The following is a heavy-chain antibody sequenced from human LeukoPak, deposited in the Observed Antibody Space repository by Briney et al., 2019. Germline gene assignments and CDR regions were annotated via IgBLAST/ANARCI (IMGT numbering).Heavy chain of an antibody. Sequence: ASETLSLTCTVSGGSISSYYWSWIRQPAGKGLEWIGRIYTSGSTNYNPSLKSRVTMSVDTSKNQFSLKLSSVTAADTAVYYCARSFRGVRGVIGWFDPWGQGTLVTVSS. J-gene: IGHJ5*02. CDR3: ARSFRGVRGVIGWFDP. D-gene: IGHD3-10*01. CDR1: GGSISSYY. V-gene: IGHV4-4*07. CDR2: IYTSGST.